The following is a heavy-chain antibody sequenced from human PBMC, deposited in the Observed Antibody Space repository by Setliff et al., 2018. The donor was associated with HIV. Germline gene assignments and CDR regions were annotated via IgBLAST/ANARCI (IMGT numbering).Heavy chain of an antibody. CDR1: GFTFTNAW. Sequence: PGGSLRLSCAASGFTFTNAWMSWVRQAPGKGLEWVGRIKSKTDGGTTEFAAPVKGRFTISRDDSKNTLYLQMKSLKTEDTAIYYCTTARLQLWSEYFQHWGQGNLVTVSS. CDR3: TTARLQLWSEYFQH. V-gene: IGHV3-15*01. CDR2: IKSKTDGGTT. J-gene: IGHJ1*01. D-gene: IGHD5-18*01.